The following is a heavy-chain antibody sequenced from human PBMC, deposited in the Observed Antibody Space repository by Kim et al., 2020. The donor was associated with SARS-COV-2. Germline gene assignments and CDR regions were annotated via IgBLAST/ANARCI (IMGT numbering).Heavy chain of an antibody. CDR1: GGSISSYY. V-gene: IGHV4-59*08. Sequence: SETLSLTCTVSGGSISSYYWSWIRQPPGKGLEWIGYIYYSGSTNYNPSLKSRVTISVDTSKNQFSLKLSSVTAADTAVYYCARHGSLYGSEHPPKHFDYWGQGTLVTVSS. J-gene: IGHJ4*02. CDR3: ARHGSLYGSEHPPKHFDY. D-gene: IGHD3-10*01. CDR2: IYYSGST.